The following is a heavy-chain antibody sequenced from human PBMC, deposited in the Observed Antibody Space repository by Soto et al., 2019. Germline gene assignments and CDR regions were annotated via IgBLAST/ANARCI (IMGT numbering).Heavy chain of an antibody. CDR1: GYTFSNYG. V-gene: IGHV1-69*13. D-gene: IGHD3-22*01. CDR3: ARALEEYYYDSSGYYFCY. CDR2: IIPIFGTT. Sequence: SVKVSCKASGYTFSNYGITWVRQAPGQGLEWMGGIIPIFGTTNYAQKFQGRVTITADESTDTVYMALSSLRSEDTAVYYCARALEEYYYDSSGYYFCYWGQGTLVTVSS. J-gene: IGHJ4*02.